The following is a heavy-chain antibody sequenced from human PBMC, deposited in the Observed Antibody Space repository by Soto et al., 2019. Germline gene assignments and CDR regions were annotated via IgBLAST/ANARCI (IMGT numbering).Heavy chain of an antibody. Sequence: PSETLSLTCTVSGGSISSSSYYWGWIRQPPGKGLEWIGNVYYGGSTDYNTCLKSRVTISVETCKSQFSLKLSSVTAADTAVYFCARGDSYHTSVYYFYYYTTDVRGQGTMVTLFS. CDR3: ARGDSYHTSVYYFYYYTTDV. CDR1: GGSISSSSYY. CDR2: VYYGGST. J-gene: IGHJ6*02. V-gene: IGHV4-39*01. D-gene: IGHD3-22*01.